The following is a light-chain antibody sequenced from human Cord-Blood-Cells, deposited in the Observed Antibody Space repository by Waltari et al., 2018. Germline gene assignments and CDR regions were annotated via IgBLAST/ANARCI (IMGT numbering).Light chain of an antibody. J-gene: IGKJ4*01. Sequence: DIQLTQPPSPLSASGGYRVTITCQASQDISNYLNWYQQKPGKAPKLLIYDASNLETGVPSRFSGSGSGTDFTFTISSLQPEDIATYYCQQYDNLPLTFGGGTKVEIK. CDR3: QQYDNLPLT. CDR1: QDISNY. V-gene: IGKV1-33*01. CDR2: DAS.